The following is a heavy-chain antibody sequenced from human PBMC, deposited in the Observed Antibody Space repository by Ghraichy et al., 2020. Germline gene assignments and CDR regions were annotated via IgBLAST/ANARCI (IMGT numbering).Heavy chain of an antibody. CDR2: ISSGGSVI. CDR3: ARDAWSYGGYSRNI. D-gene: IGHD4-23*01. Sequence: GGSLRLSCAASGFTFSDYYMSWIRQAPGKGLEWVSYISSGGSVIYYADSVKGRFTISRDNAKNSLYLQMNSLRVEDTAVYYCARDAWSYGGYSRNIWGQGTLVTVSS. V-gene: IGHV3-11*01. J-gene: IGHJ3*02. CDR1: GFTFSDYY.